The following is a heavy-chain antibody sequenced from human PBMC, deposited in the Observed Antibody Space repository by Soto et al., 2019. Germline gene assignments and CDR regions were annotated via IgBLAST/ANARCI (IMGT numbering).Heavy chain of an antibody. CDR3: VKDGTLDSSGYYRLWYFDY. V-gene: IGHV3-64D*06. CDR2: ISSNGGST. D-gene: IGHD3-22*01. CDR1: GFTFSSYA. Sequence: PGGSLRLSCSASGFTFSSYAMHWVRQAPGKGLEYVSAISSNGGSTYYADSVKGRFTISRDNSKNTLYLQMSSLRAEDTAVYYCVKDGTLDSSGYYRLWYFDYWGQGTLVTVSS. J-gene: IGHJ4*02.